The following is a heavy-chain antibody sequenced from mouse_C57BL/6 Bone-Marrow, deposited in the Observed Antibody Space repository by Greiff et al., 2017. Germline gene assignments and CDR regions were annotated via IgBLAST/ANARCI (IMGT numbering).Heavy chain of an antibody. CDR1: GYTFTSYW. Sequence: QVQLQQPGAELVRPGSSVKLSCKASGYTFTSYWMHWVKQRPIQGLEWIGNIDPSDSETHYNQKFKDKATLTVDKSSSTAYMQLSSLTSEDSAVYYCARKYSNYEYFDFWGTGTTVTVSS. D-gene: IGHD2-5*01. J-gene: IGHJ1*03. CDR2: IDPSDSET. V-gene: IGHV1-52*01. CDR3: ARKYSNYEYFDF.